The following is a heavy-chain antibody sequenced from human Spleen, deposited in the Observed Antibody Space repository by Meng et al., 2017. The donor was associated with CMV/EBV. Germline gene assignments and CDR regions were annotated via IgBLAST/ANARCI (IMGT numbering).Heavy chain of an antibody. CDR2: VNYRQNT. CDR1: GGSFNNYY. CDR3: ARVLWDCSSTSCFDY. J-gene: IGHJ4*02. Sequence: SETLSLTCAVYGGSFNNYYWTWIRQPPGKGLEWIGEVNYRQNTNYNPSLKSRVTIFMDTSKKQFSLRLTSVTAADTAVYYCARVLWDCSSTSCFDYWGQESLVTVSS. V-gene: IGHV4-34*01. D-gene: IGHD2-2*01.